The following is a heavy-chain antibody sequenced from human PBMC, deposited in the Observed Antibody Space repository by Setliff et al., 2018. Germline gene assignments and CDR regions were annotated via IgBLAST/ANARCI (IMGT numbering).Heavy chain of an antibody. D-gene: IGHD2-21*01. CDR3: ARSVVVIAYDAFDI. CDR2: VYYSGST. CDR1: GGSISSSSYY. V-gene: IGHV4-39*01. J-gene: IGHJ3*02. Sequence: PSETLSLTCTVSGGSISSSSYYWGWIRQPPGKGLEWIGSVYYSGSTDYNPSLKSRVTISVDTSKNQSSLKLSSVTAADTAVYYCARSVVVIAYDAFDIWGQGTMVTVSS.